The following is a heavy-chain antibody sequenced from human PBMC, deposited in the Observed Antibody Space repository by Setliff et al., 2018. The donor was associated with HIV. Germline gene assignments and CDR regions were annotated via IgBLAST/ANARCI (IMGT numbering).Heavy chain of an antibody. CDR3: ARGEFYCGTDCYWSSFDD. V-gene: IGHV4-4*08. CDR1: CGSMSTYY. D-gene: IGHD2-21*02. CDR2: IYTSGST. J-gene: IGHJ4*02. Sequence: SETLSLTCTVSCGSMSTYYWSWIRQPPGKGLEWIGYIYTSGSTNYNPSLRSRVTISVDTSKNHFSLRLSSVTAADTAVYYCARGEFYCGTDCYWSSFDDWGQGILVTVSS.